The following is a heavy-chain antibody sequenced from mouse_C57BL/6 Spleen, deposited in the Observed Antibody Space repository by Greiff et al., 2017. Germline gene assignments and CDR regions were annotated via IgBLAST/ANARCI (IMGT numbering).Heavy chain of an antibody. J-gene: IGHJ4*01. V-gene: IGHV1-52*01. Sequence: QVHVKQPGAELVRPGSSVKLSCKASGYTFTSYWMHWVKQRPIQGLEWIGNIDPSDSETHYNQKFKDKATLTVDKSSSTAYMQLSSLTSEDSAVYYCAREEVYYYGMGAMDYWGQGTSVTVSS. CDR2: IDPSDSET. CDR3: AREEVYYYGMGAMDY. CDR1: GYTFTSYW. D-gene: IGHD1-1*01.